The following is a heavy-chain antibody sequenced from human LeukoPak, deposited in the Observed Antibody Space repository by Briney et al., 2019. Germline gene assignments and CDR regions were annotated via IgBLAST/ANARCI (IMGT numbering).Heavy chain of an antibody. V-gene: IGHV3-11*01. D-gene: IGHD6-13*01. CDR2: ISSSGSNI. J-gene: IGHJ4*02. CDR3: ARDQMKGIAAAGTGFDY. Sequence: GGSLRLSCAASGFTFSDYYMSWIRQAPGKGLEWVSYISSSGSNIYYADSVKGRFTISRDNAKNSLYLQMNSLRAEDTAVYYCARDQMKGIAAAGTGFDYWGQGTLVTVSS. CDR1: GFTFSDYY.